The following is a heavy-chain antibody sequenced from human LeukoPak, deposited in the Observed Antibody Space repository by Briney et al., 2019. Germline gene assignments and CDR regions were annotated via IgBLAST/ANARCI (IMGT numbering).Heavy chain of an antibody. V-gene: IGHV3-48*03. J-gene: IGHJ4*02. Sequence: GGSLRLSCAASEFTFSSYDIIWVRQAPGRGLEWVSWITGSGGAVKYTDSVKGRFSISRDNAKKSVYLQMNSLRVEDTAVYYCARNGGGLDYWGQGTLVTVSS. CDR2: ITGSGGAV. CDR1: EFTFSSYD. CDR3: ARNGGGLDY. D-gene: IGHD3-16*01.